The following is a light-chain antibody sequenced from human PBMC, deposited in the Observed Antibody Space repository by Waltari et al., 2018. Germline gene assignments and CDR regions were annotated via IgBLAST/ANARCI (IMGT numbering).Light chain of an antibody. Sequence: QSALTQPASVSGSPGQSITISCTGTSSDVGGYNYVSWYQHHPGKAPRLMIYDVSNRPSGVSTRVSGSKSGNTASLTISGLQAEDEADYHCSSYTSSSTLIFGGGTKLTVL. J-gene: IGLJ2*01. CDR2: DVS. CDR1: SSDVGGYNY. CDR3: SSYTSSSTLI. V-gene: IGLV2-14*03.